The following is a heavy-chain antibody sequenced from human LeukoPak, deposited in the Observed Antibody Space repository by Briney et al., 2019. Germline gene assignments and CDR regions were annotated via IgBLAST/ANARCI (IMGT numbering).Heavy chain of an antibody. V-gene: IGHV1-2*06. CDR1: GYAFTAFY. CDR2: LNPNTGGT. Sequence: GASVQVSCKASGYAFTAFYIHWVRQAPGQGLEWMGRLNPNTGGTIHAQKFQGRVTISRDTSISTAYMELSSLRSEDTAVYYCARDGGNYYDSSGYYFFDYWGQGTLVTVSS. J-gene: IGHJ4*02. D-gene: IGHD3-22*01. CDR3: ARDGGNYYDSSGYYFFDY.